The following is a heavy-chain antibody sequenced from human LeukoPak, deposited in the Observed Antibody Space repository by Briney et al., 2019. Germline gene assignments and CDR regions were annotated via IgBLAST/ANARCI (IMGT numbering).Heavy chain of an antibody. CDR2: ISSGSGYI. CDR3: VRGWFDF. J-gene: IGHJ5*01. CDR1: GFTFSSYT. Sequence: GGSLRLSCATSGFTFSSYTMTWVRQAPGKGLEWVSSISSGSGYIKYAGSVKGRFTISRDNAENSVFLQMSSLRVDDTALYYCVRGWFDFWGQGTPVTVSS. V-gene: IGHV3-21*01.